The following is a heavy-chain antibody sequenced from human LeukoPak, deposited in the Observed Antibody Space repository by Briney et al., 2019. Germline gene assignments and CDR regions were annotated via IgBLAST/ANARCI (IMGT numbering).Heavy chain of an antibody. CDR2: IIPIFGTA. CDR3: ARDQGYGGIDY. V-gene: IGHV1-69*06. Sequence: ASVKVSCKAPGDTFSSYAISWVRQAPGQGLEWMGGIIPIFGTANYAQKFQGRVTITADKSTSTAYMELSSLRSEDTAVYYCARDQGYGGIDYWGQGTLVTVSS. J-gene: IGHJ4*02. CDR1: GDTFSSYA. D-gene: IGHD5-12*01.